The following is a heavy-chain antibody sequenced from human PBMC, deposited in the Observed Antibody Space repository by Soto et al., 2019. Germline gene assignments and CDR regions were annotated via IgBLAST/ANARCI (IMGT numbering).Heavy chain of an antibody. D-gene: IGHD2-2*01. J-gene: IGHJ6*02. Sequence: ASVKVSCKASGYMFTNHYIHWVRQAPGQGLEWMGIINPSDGSTNYSQKFQGRVTMTEDTSTDTAYMELSSLRSEDTAVYYCATSGQYQLHNYYYGMDVWGQGTTVTVSS. CDR3: ATSGQYQLHNYYYGMDV. V-gene: IGHV1-46*01. CDR2: INPSDGST. CDR1: GYMFTNHY.